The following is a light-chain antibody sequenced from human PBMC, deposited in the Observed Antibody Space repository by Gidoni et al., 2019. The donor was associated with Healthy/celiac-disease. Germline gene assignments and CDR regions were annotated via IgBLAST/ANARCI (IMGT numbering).Light chain of an antibody. CDR3: QQYNNWPLT. V-gene: IGKV3-15*01. CDR1: QSVSSN. J-gene: IGKJ4*01. Sequence: EIVMTQSPATLSVSPGERATLSCRASQSVSSNLAWYQQKPGQAPRLLIYGASTRATGIPASFSGSGSGTEFTLPISSLQSEDFAVYSFQQYNNWPLTFGGGTKVEIK. CDR2: GAS.